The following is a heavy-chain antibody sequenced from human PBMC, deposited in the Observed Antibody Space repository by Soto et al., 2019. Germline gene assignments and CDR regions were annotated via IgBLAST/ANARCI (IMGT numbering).Heavy chain of an antibody. J-gene: IGHJ4*02. CDR3: ARSTVTTSSFDY. CDR1: GVSISSGGYS. Sequence: PLCLTCAFSGVSISSGGYSGGWPRQPPGKALECLARIDWDDDKYYSTSLKTRLTISNDTSKNQVVLTMTNMDPVDTATYYCARSTVTTSSFDYWGQGTLVTVSS. D-gene: IGHD4-4*01. V-gene: IGHV2-70*11. CDR2: IDWDDDK.